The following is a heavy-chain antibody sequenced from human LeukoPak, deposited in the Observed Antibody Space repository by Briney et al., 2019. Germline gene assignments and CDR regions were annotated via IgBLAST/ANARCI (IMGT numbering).Heavy chain of an antibody. CDR1: GGTFSSYA. J-gene: IGHJ3*02. V-gene: IGHV1-69*04. CDR2: IIPIFGIA. Sequence: GSSVKVSCKASGGTFSSYAISWVRQAPGQGLEWMGRIIPIFGIANYAQKFQGRVTITADKSTSTAYMELSSLRSEDTAVYYCAGERRPDYYDSSGYYSAAFDIWGQGTMVTVSS. D-gene: IGHD3-22*01. CDR3: AGERRPDYYDSSGYYSAAFDI.